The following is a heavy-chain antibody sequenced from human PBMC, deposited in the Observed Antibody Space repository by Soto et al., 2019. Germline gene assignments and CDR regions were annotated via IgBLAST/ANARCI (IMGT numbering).Heavy chain of an antibody. V-gene: IGHV3-15*07. Sequence: RQAPGKGLEWVGRIKSKYDGGTIDFAAPVKGRFTISRDDSVNTVYLQMNSLKTEDTAVYYCSTGGYYLDYWGQGTPVTVSS. CDR2: IKSKYDGGTI. CDR3: STGGYYLDY. J-gene: IGHJ4*02.